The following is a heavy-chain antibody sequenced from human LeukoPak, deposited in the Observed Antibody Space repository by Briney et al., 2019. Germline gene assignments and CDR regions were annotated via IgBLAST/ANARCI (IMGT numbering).Heavy chain of an antibody. J-gene: IGHJ4*02. CDR2: IRYDGSNK. V-gene: IGHV3-30*02. CDR3: TTVPDCSSTSCYDY. CDR1: GFTFSSYG. Sequence: GGSLRLSCAASGFTFSSYGMHWVRQAPGKGLEWVAFIRYDGSNKYYADSVKGRFTISRDNSKNTLYLQMNSLKTEDTAVYYCTTVPDCSSTSCYDYWGQGTLVTVSS. D-gene: IGHD2-2*01.